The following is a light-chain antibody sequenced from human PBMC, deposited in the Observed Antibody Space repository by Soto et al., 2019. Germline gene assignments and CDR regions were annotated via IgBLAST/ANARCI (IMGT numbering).Light chain of an antibody. CDR3: QHYDHLPPLS. Sequence: DIQMTQSPSSLSASVGDRVTITCQASQDIRNYLNWYQQKPGKAPNLLIYDASNLRAGVPSRFSGSGSRTEFTSAISSLQPDDIAPYYCQHYDHLPPLSFGGGTKVEIK. V-gene: IGKV1-33*01. CDR1: QDIRNY. J-gene: IGKJ4*01. CDR2: DAS.